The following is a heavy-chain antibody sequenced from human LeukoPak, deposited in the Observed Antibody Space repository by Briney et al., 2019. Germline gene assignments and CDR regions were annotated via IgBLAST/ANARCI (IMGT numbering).Heavy chain of an antibody. CDR2: INHSGST. Sequence: SETLSLTCAVYGGSFSGYYWSWIRQPPGKGLEWIGEINHSGSTNYNPSLKGRVTISVDTSKNQFSLKLSSVTAADTAVYYCARGFPPYDYVWGSYRLYYFDYWGQGTLVTVSS. V-gene: IGHV4-34*01. J-gene: IGHJ4*02. CDR1: GGSFSGYY. CDR3: ARGFPPYDYVWGSYRLYYFDY. D-gene: IGHD3-16*02.